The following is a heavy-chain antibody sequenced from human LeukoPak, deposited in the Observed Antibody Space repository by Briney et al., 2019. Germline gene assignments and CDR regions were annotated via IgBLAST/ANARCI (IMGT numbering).Heavy chain of an antibody. Sequence: SETLSLTCAVSGGSISSSNWWSWVRQPPGKGLEWIGEIYHSGSTNYNPSLKSRVTISVDTSKNQFSLKLSSVTAADTAVYYCARTTEGGYTYDYFYYYYMDVWGKGTTVTISS. CDR2: IYHSGST. CDR1: GGSISSSNW. CDR3: ARTTEGGYTYDYFYYYYMDV. V-gene: IGHV4-4*02. D-gene: IGHD5-18*01. J-gene: IGHJ6*03.